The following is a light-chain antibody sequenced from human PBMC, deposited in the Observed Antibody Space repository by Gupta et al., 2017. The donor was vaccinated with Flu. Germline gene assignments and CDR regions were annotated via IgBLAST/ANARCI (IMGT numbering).Light chain of an antibody. Sequence: QSALTQPASVSGSPGQSITISCTGTSSDVGRSDSVSWYQQHPGKAPKLLIYDVSNRPSGVSSRFSGSKSGNTASLTISGLQAEDETDYYCSSYTCISTFYVFGTGTKVTVL. V-gene: IGLV2-14*01. CDR1: SSDVGRSDS. CDR3: SSYTCISTFYV. CDR2: DVS. J-gene: IGLJ1*01.